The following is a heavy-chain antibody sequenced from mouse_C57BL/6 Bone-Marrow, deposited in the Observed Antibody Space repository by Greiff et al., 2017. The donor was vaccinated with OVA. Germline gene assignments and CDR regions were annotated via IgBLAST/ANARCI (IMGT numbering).Heavy chain of an antibody. CDR2: INPSTGGT. Sequence: EVQLQQSGPELVKPGASVKISCKASGYSFTGYYMNWVKQSPEKSLEWIGEINPSTGGTTYTQKFKAKATLTVDKSSSTAYMQLKSLTSEDSAVYYCARWDLLWYPSFAYWGQGTLVTVSA. CDR3: ARWDLLWYPSFAY. J-gene: IGHJ3*01. V-gene: IGHV1-42*01. D-gene: IGHD2-1*01. CDR1: GYSFTGYY.